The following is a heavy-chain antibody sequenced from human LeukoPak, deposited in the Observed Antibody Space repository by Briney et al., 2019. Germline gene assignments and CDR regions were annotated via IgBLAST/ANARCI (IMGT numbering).Heavy chain of an antibody. CDR2: IKQDGSEK. J-gene: IGHJ4*02. Sequence: GGSLRLSCAASGFTFSNHAMNWVRQAPGKGLEWVANIKQDGSEKYYVDSVKGRFTISRDNAKNSLYLQMNSLRAEDTAVYYCARDSSGWNYFDYWGQGTLVTVSS. V-gene: IGHV3-7*03. CDR1: GFTFSNHA. CDR3: ARDSSGWNYFDY. D-gene: IGHD6-19*01.